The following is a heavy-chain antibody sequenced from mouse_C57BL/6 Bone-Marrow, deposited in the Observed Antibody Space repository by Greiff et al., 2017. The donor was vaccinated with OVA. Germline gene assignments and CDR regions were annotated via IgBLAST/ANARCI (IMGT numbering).Heavy chain of an antibody. D-gene: IGHD1-1*01. CDR2: IDPSDSYT. CDR3: ARGITTVVAFYYYAMDY. CDR1: GYTFTSYW. J-gene: IGHJ4*01. Sequence: QVQLQQPGAELVKPGASVKLSCKASGYTFTSYWMQWVKQRPGQGLEWIGEIDPSDSYTNYNQKFKSKATLTVDTSSSTAYMQLSSLTSEDSAVYYCARGITTVVAFYYYAMDYWGQGTSVTVSS. V-gene: IGHV1-50*01.